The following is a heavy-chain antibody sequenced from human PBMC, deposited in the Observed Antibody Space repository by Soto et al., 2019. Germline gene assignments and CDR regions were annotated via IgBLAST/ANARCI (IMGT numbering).Heavy chain of an antibody. D-gene: IGHD3-10*01. J-gene: IGHJ6*02. Sequence: QVQLVQSGAEVKKPGASVKVSCKASGYTFTSYGISWVRQAPGQGREWMGWISAYNGNTNYAQKLQGRVTMTTDTSTSTAYMERRSLRSDDTAVYYCARDYYGSGSYSNSLDVWGQGTTVTVSS. CDR3: ARDYYGSGSYSNSLDV. V-gene: IGHV1-18*04. CDR2: ISAYNGNT. CDR1: GYTFTSYG.